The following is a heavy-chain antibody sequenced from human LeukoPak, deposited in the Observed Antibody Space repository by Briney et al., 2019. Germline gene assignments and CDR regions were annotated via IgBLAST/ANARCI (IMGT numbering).Heavy chain of an antibody. CDR2: LHDSGRT. D-gene: IGHD3-9*01. CDR3: ARDQGGQYYDILTGYYSYYYGMDV. CDR1: GGSVSSGSYY. J-gene: IGHJ6*02. Sequence: PSEALSLTCAVSGGSVSSGSYYWIWIRQPPGKGLEWIGYLHDSGRTNYSPSLKSRVTISVDTSKNQFSLKLSSVTAADTAVYYCARDQGGQYYDILTGYYSYYYGMDVWGQGTTVTVSS. V-gene: IGHV4-61*01.